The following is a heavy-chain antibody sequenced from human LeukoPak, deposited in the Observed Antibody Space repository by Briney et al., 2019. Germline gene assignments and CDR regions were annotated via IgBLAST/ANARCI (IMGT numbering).Heavy chain of an antibody. CDR1: GGTFSSYA. Sequence: SVKVSCKASGGTFSSYAISWVRQAPGQGLEWMGGIIPIFGTANYAQKFQGRVTITTDESTSTAYMELSSLRSEDTAVYYCARDIEEYYYDSSGSLRYWGQGTLVTVSS. D-gene: IGHD3-22*01. CDR2: IIPIFGTA. CDR3: ARDIEEYYYDSSGSLRY. J-gene: IGHJ4*02. V-gene: IGHV1-69*05.